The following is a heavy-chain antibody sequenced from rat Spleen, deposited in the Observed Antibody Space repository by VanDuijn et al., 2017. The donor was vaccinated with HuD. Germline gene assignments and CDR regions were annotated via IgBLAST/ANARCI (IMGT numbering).Heavy chain of an antibody. CDR3: TTDGVYYSSYIY. D-gene: IGHD1-2*01. V-gene: IGHV5-20*01. CDR1: GFTFSDYY. Sequence: EVQLVESDGGLVQPGRSLKLSCAASGFTFSDYYMAWVRQAPTKGLEWVATIVYDGSRIYYRDSVKGRFTISRDNAKSTLYLQMDSLRSEDTATYYCTTDGVYYSSYIYWGQGTLVTVSS. CDR2: IVYDGSRI. J-gene: IGHJ3*01.